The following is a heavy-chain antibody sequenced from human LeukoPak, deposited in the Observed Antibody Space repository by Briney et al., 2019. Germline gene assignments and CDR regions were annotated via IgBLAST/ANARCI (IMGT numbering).Heavy chain of an antibody. CDR3: ARHTAWSSGNNIHYFYYYMDV. J-gene: IGHJ6*03. D-gene: IGHD3-22*01. V-gene: IGHV4-4*07. CDR1: GGSISSYY. Sequence: SETLSLTCTVSGGSISSYYWSWIRQPAGKGLEWIGRMYTSGSTNYSPSLKSRVTMSVDTSKNQFSLKLTSVTAADTAVYYCARHTAWSSGNNIHYFYYYMDVWGKGTTVTVSS. CDR2: MYTSGST.